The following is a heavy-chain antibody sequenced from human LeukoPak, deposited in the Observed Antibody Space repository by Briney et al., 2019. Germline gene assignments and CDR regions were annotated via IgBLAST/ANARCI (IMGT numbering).Heavy chain of an antibody. V-gene: IGHV5-10-1*01. CDR3: ANTPKGYSSGWYTY. CDR2: IDPSDSYT. J-gene: IGHJ4*02. D-gene: IGHD6-19*01. CDR1: GYSFTSYW. Sequence: SGESLKISCKGSGYSFTSYWISWVRQMPGKGLEWMGRIDPSDSYTNYSPSFQGHVTISADKSISTAYLQWGSLKASDTAMYYCANTPKGYSSGWYTYWGQGTLVTVSS.